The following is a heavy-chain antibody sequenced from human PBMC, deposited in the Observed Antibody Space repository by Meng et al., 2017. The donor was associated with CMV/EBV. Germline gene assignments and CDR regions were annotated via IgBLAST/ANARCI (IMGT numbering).Heavy chain of an antibody. V-gene: IGHV3-21*01. D-gene: IGHD6-19*01. Sequence: GGSLRLSCAASGFTFSSYSINWVRQAPGKGLEWVSSISSSSSYIYYADSVKGRFTISRDNAKNSLYLQMNSLRAEDTAVYYCARGYSSGWSYYFDYWGQGTLVTVSS. CDR3: ARGYSSGWSYYFDY. CDR2: ISSSSSYI. CDR1: GFTFSSYS. J-gene: IGHJ4*02.